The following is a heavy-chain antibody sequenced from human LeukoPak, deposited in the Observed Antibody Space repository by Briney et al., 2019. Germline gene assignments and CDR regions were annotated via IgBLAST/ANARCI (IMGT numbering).Heavy chain of an antibody. Sequence: SETLSLTCTVSGYSISSGYYWGWIRQPPGKGLEWIGEINHSGSTNYNPSLKSRVTISVDTSKNQFSLKLSSVTAADTAVYYCARDDFWSGYYMDYWGQGTLVTVSS. D-gene: IGHD3-3*01. CDR3: ARDDFWSGYYMDY. CDR2: INHSGST. V-gene: IGHV4-38-2*02. J-gene: IGHJ4*02. CDR1: GYSISSGYY.